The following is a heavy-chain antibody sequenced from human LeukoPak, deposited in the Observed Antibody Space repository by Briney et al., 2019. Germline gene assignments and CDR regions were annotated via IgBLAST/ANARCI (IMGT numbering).Heavy chain of an antibody. J-gene: IGHJ4*02. Sequence: PGGSLRLFCAASGFTFSSYSMNWARHAPGKGLEWVSSISSSSSYIYYAHSVKGRFTISRDNAKNSLYLQMNSLRGEDTAVYYCASVRGGSSWYTGGFDYWGQGTLVTVSS. CDR3: ASVRGGSSWYTGGFDY. V-gene: IGHV3-21*01. CDR2: ISSSSSYI. D-gene: IGHD6-13*01. CDR1: GFTFSSYS.